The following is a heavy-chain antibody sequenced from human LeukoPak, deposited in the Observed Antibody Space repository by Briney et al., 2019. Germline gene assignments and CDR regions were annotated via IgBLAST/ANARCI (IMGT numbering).Heavy chain of an antibody. V-gene: IGHV1-8*03. CDR1: GYTLTSYD. CDR2: MNPNSGNT. CDR3: ARGYSSGWQGVDYMDV. Sequence: ASVKVSCKASGYTLTSYDINWVRQATGQGLEWMGWMNPNSGNTGYAQKFQGRVTITRNTSISTAYMELTSLRSEDTAVYYCARGYSSGWQGVDYMDVWGKGTTVTVSS. D-gene: IGHD6-19*01. J-gene: IGHJ6*03.